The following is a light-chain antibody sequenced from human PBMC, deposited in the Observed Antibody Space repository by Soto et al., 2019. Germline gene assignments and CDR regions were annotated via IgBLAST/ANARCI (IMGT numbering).Light chain of an antibody. Sequence: QSVLTQPPSASGTPGQRVTISCSGSSSNIGSNTVSWYQQLPGTAPKLLIYTNNQRPSGVPDRFSGSKSGTSASLAISGLQSEDEAYYYCAAWDDSLNALVFGGGTKVTVL. CDR2: TNN. V-gene: IGLV1-44*01. J-gene: IGLJ2*01. CDR1: SSNIGSNT. CDR3: AAWDDSLNALV.